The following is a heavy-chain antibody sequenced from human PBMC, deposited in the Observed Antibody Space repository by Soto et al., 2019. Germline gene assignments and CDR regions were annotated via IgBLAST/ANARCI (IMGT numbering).Heavy chain of an antibody. D-gene: IGHD6-13*01. CDR2: IIPIFGTA. CDR3: ARVGRIAALWDYFDY. J-gene: IGHJ4*02. Sequence: QVQLVQSGAEVKKTGSSVKVSCKASGGTFSSYAISWVLQSHGQGLEWMGGIIPIFGTANYAQKFQGRVTITADESTSTAYMELSSLRSEDTAVYYCARVGRIAALWDYFDYWGQGTLVTVSS. V-gene: IGHV1-69*01. CDR1: GGTFSSYA.